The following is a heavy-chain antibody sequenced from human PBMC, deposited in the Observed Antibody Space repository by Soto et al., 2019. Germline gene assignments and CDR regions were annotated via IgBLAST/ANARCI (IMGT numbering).Heavy chain of an antibody. D-gene: IGHD1-26*01. Sequence: ASVKFSCKASSYTFTGHYIHWVRQAPEQGPEWMGEIGPGSGATRYAQRFQGRVTMTRDMSITTVYMELNNLSPDGTAVYYCGRGRSGQIVVFYWGQGTPVTVSS. CDR3: GRGRSGQIVVFY. J-gene: IGHJ4*02. V-gene: IGHV1-2*02. CDR1: SYTFTGHY. CDR2: IGPGSGAT.